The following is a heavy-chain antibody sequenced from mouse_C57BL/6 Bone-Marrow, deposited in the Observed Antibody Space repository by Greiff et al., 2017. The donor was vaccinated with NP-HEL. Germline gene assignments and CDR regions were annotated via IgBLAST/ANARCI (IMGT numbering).Heavy chain of an antibody. D-gene: IGHD2-3*01. CDR1: GYTFTSYW. CDR3: ARADGYYGRFAY. Sequence: VQLQQPGAELVKPGASVKLSCKASGYTFTSYWMHWVKQRPGQGLEWIGMIHPNSGSTNYNEKFKSKATLTVDKSSSTAYMQLSSLTSEDSAVYYCARADGYYGRFAYWGQGTLVTVSA. V-gene: IGHV1-64*01. J-gene: IGHJ3*01. CDR2: IHPNSGST.